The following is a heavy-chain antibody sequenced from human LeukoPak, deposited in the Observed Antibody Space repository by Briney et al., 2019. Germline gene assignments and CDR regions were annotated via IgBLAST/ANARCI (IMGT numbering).Heavy chain of an antibody. Sequence: SVKVSCKASGGTFSSYAISWVRQAPGQGLEWMGGIIPIFGTANYAQRFQGRVTITTDESTSTAYMELSSLRSEDTAVYYCARSPYYDFWSGYLEYYFDYWGQGTLVTVSS. V-gene: IGHV1-69*05. CDR2: IIPIFGTA. J-gene: IGHJ4*02. D-gene: IGHD3-3*01. CDR3: ARSPYYDFWSGYLEYYFDY. CDR1: GGTFSSYA.